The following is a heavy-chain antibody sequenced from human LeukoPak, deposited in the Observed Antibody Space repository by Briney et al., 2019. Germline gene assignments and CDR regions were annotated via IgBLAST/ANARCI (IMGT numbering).Heavy chain of an antibody. CDR1: GLTVSNNY. CDR3: GRRPDCSGGSCFVDY. Sequence: GGSLRLSCAASGLTVSNNYVSWVRQAPGKGLEWVGRSSNKAYSHTTQYAASVKGRFTISRDDSKNSLYLQMNSLKTEDTAVYYCGRRPDCSGGSCFVDYWGQGTLVTVSS. D-gene: IGHD2-15*01. CDR2: SSNKAYSHTT. J-gene: IGHJ4*02. V-gene: IGHV3-72*01.